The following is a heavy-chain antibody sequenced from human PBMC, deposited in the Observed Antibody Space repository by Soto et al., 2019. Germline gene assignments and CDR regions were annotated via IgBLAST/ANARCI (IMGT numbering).Heavy chain of an antibody. Sequence: GGSLRLSCAASGFMFSNHGMHWVRQAPGKGLEWVAVIWSDGNNRYYAGSVKGRFTISRDNSKNTLYLQMNSLRAEDTAIYYCAKGSSTSYYSGLDYWGQGSLVTVSS. CDR2: IWSDGNNR. J-gene: IGHJ4*02. CDR3: AKGSSTSYYSGLDY. CDR1: GFMFSNHG. V-gene: IGHV3-33*06. D-gene: IGHD2-2*01.